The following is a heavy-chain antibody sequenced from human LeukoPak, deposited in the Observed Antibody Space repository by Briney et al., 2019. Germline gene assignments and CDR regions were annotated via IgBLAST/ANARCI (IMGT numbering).Heavy chain of an antibody. CDR1: GGSISSYY. J-gene: IGHJ3*02. CDR2: IYYSGST. Sequence: SETLSLTCTVSGGSISSYYWSWIRQPPGKGLEWIGYIYYSGSTSYNPSLKSRVTILVDTSKNQFSLKLSSVTAADTAVYYCARSRGAVAGWSFDIWGQGTVVTVSS. CDR3: ARSRGAVAGWSFDI. V-gene: IGHV4-59*12. D-gene: IGHD6-19*01.